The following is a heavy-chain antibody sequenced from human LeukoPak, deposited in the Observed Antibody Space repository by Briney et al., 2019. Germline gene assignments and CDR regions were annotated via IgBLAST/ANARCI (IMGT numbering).Heavy chain of an antibody. CDR2: IYSGGTT. CDR1: GFTVSSNY. Sequence: PGGSLRLSCAASGFTVSSNYMSWVRQAPGKGLEWVSVIYSGGTTFSAGSVKGRFTISRDSSKNTLYLQMDSLRAEDTAVYYCARGLYGSGNYYHAFDIWGQGTMVTVSS. V-gene: IGHV3-53*01. J-gene: IGHJ3*02. CDR3: ARGLYGSGNYYHAFDI. D-gene: IGHD3-10*01.